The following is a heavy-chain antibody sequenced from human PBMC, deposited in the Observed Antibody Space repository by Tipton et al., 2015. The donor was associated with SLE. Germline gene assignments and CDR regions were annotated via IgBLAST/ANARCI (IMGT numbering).Heavy chain of an antibody. CDR3: TRAGTDGFDY. CDR2: IRSKAYGGTT. V-gene: IGHV3-49*04. J-gene: IGHJ4*02. CDR1: GGSISSYY. D-gene: IGHD1-26*01. Sequence: SLRLSCTVSGGSISSYYWSWVRQAPGKGLEWVGFIRSKAYGGTTEYAASVKGRFTISRDDSKSIAYLQMNSLKTEDTAVYYCTRAGTDGFDYWGQGTLVTVSS.